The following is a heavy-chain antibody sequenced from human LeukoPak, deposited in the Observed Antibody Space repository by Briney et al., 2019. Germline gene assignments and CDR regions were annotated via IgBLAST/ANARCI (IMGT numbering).Heavy chain of an antibody. Sequence: GGSLRLSCAASGLTVSSNYMSWVRQAPGKGLEWVSVIYSGGSTYYADSVKGRFTISRDNSKNTLYLQMNSLRAEDTAVYYCARGGYSSSWPFDYWGQGTLVTVSS. CDR2: IYSGGST. CDR3: ARGGYSSSWPFDY. V-gene: IGHV3-53*01. CDR1: GLTVSSNY. J-gene: IGHJ4*02. D-gene: IGHD6-13*01.